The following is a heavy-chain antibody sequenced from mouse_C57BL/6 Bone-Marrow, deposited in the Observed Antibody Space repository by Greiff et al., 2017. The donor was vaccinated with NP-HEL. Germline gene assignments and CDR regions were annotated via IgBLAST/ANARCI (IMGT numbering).Heavy chain of an antibody. CDR1: GFTFSSYA. CDR3: ARDRVTTNAMDY. CDR2: ISDGGSYT. V-gene: IGHV5-4*01. J-gene: IGHJ4*01. D-gene: IGHD2-12*01. Sequence: EVNVVESGGGLVKPGGSLKLSCAASGFTFSSYAMSWVRQTPEKRLEWVATISDGGSYTYYPDNVKGRFTISRDNAKNNLYLQMSHLKSEDTAMYYCARDRVTTNAMDYWGQGTSVTVSS.